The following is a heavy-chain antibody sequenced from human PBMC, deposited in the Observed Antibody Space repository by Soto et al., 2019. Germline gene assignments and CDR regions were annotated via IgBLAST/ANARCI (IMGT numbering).Heavy chain of an antibody. CDR3: ARDSPTIVGALYYFDY. D-gene: IGHD1-26*01. Sequence: PGGSLRLSCAASGFTFSSYSMSWVRQAQGKGLEWVSYISSSSTIYYADSVKGRFTISRDNAKNSLYLQMNSLRDEDTAVYYCARDSPTIVGALYYFDYWGQGTLVTVSS. V-gene: IGHV3-48*02. CDR1: GFTFSSYS. J-gene: IGHJ4*02. CDR2: ISSSSTI.